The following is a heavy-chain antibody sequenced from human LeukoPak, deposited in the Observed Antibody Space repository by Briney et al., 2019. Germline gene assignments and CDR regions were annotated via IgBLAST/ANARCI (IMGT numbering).Heavy chain of an antibody. D-gene: IGHD1-26*01. Sequence: GGSLRLSCAASGFTFSSYSMHWIRQAPGKGPEFVSVIGGGGVTTFYADSVKDRFTISRDNSKNILYLEMGSLRAEDMAVYYCAREGGGSGLWYYDLWGRGTLVTVSS. V-gene: IGHV3-64*02. CDR2: IGGGGVTT. CDR1: GFTFSSYS. J-gene: IGHJ2*01. CDR3: AREGGGSGLWYYDL.